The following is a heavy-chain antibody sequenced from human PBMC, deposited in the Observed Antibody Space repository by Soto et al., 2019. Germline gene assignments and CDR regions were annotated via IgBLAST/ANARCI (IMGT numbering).Heavy chain of an antibody. Sequence: EVQLLESGGALVQPGESLRLSCAASGFTFSSYVMSWVRQAPGKGLEWVSTISGIGGTTYYADSVQGRFTMSRDNSDNTLYLQMHSLRTVDTGLYFCAKGSYVIYTYWYFDLWRRGTLVTVSS. CDR2: ISGIGGTT. D-gene: IGHD3-9*01. J-gene: IGHJ2*01. CDR3: AKGSYVIYTYWYFDL. V-gene: IGHV3-23*01. CDR1: GFTFSSYV.